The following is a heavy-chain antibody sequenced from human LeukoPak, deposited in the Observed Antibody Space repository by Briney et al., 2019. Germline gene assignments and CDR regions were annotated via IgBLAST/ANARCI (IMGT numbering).Heavy chain of an antibody. D-gene: IGHD3-9*01. CDR3: ARGDDISPGRVLEY. J-gene: IGHJ4*02. CDR2: IDERGDIT. CDR1: AFTFSKHP. Sequence: GGSLRLSCVASAFTFSKHPMSWVRQAPGNGLVLVSAIDERGDITKYADSVMRRFTISRDNSKNTLYLQMNSLRAEDTAVYYCARGDDISPGRVLEYWGRGTLVTVSS. V-gene: IGHV3-23*01.